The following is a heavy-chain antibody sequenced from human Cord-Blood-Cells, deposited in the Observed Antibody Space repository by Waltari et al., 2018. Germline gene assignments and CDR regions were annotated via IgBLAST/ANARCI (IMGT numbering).Heavy chain of an antibody. D-gene: IGHD1-1*01. J-gene: IGHJ5*02. Sequence: QVQLVQSGAEVKKPGASVKVSCKASGYTFTGYYMHWVRQAPGQGLEWMGWINPNSGGTNYAKKFQGWVTMTRDTSISTAYMELSRLRSDDTAVYYCARDLTGTGFDPWGQGTLVTVSS. CDR3: ARDLTGTGFDP. V-gene: IGHV1-2*04. CDR2: INPNSGGT. CDR1: GYTFTGYY.